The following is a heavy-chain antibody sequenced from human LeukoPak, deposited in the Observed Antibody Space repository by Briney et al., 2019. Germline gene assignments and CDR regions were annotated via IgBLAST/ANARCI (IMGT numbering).Heavy chain of an antibody. V-gene: IGHV3-9*01. CDR3: AKAYDILTGYYSDAFDI. J-gene: IGHJ3*02. CDR1: GFTFDDYA. CDR2: ISWNSGSI. Sequence: SLRLSCAASGFTFDDYAMHWVRQAPGKGLEWVSGISWNSGSIGYADSVKGRFTISRDNAKNSLYLQMNSLRAEDTALYYCAKAYDILTGYYSDAFDIWGQGTMVTVSS. D-gene: IGHD3-9*01.